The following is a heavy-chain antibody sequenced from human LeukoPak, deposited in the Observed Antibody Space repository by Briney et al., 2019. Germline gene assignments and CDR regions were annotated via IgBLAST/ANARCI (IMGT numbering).Heavy chain of an antibody. J-gene: IGHJ4*02. V-gene: IGHV3-33*01. CDR1: GFTFSSYG. CDR2: IWYDGSNK. Sequence: PGRSLRLSCAASGFTFSSYGMHWVRQAPGKGLEWVAVIWYDGSNKYYADSVKGRFTISRDNSKNTLYLQMNSLGAEDTAVYYCAREDSAELWLTLDYWGQGTLVTVSS. CDR3: AREDSAELWLTLDY. D-gene: IGHD5-18*01.